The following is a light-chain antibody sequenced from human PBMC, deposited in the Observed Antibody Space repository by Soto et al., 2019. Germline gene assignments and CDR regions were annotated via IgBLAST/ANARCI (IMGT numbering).Light chain of an antibody. CDR2: EVT. CDR1: SSDVGGYNY. V-gene: IGLV2-14*01. J-gene: IGLJ2*01. Sequence: QSALTQPASVSGSPGQSITISCTGTSSDVGGYNYVSWYQHHAGKAPKLLISEVTDRPSGVSNRFSGSKSGNTASLTISGLQDEDEADYYCSSYATSSTLVIFGGGTKLTVL. CDR3: SSYATSSTLVI.